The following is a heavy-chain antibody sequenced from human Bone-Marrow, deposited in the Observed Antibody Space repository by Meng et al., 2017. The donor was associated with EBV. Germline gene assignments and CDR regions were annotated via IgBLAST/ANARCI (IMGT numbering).Heavy chain of an antibody. J-gene: IGHJ4*02. CDR3: AKGYCSGGSCPLPNFDY. CDR1: GFIFSSYG. CDR2: ISYDGINK. V-gene: IGHV3-30*18. D-gene: IGHD2-15*01. Sequence: QVNLVESGGGVVQPGRSLRLSCTASGFIFSSYGMHWVRQAPGKGLEWVAVISYDGINKYYADSVKGRFTISRDNSKNTLYLQMNSLRAEDTAVYYCAKGYCSGGSCPLPNFDYWGQGTLVTVAS.